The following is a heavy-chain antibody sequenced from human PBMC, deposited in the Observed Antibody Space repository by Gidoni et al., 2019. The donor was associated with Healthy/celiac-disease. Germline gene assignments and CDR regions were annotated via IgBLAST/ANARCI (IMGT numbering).Heavy chain of an antibody. V-gene: IGHV4-39*01. D-gene: IGHD6-13*01. CDR3: ARHPSPDLGQQLGIDDY. CDR1: GGSISSSSYY. J-gene: IGHJ4*02. CDR2: IYYSGST. Sequence: QLQLQESGPGLVKPSETLSLTCPVSGGSISSSSYYWGWIRQPPGKGLEWIGSIYYSGSTYYNPSLKSRVTISVDTSKNQFSLKLSSVTAADTAVYYCARHPSPDLGQQLGIDDYWGQGTLVTVSS.